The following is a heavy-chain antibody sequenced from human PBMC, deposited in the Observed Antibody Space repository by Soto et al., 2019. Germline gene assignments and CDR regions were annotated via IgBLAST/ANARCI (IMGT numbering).Heavy chain of an antibody. V-gene: IGHV4-30-4*01. CDR3: ARALPDYYDSSGYPSGGAFDI. CDR1: GGSISSGYSY. Sequence: SATLSLTCTVSGGSISSGYSYWSWIRQPPGKGLEWIGYIYYSGSTYYNPSLESRVTISVDTSKNQFSLKLSSVTAADTAVYYCARALPDYYDSSGYPSGGAFDIWGQGTMVPV. D-gene: IGHD3-22*01. CDR2: IYYSGST. J-gene: IGHJ3*02.